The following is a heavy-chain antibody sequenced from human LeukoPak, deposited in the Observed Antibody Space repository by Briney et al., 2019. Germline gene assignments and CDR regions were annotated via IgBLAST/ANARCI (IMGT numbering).Heavy chain of an antibody. CDR3: ASRTRFGELRFDY. CDR1: GGSIGSYY. CDR2: IYYTGST. Sequence: PSETLSLTCTVSGGSIGSYYWSWIRQPAGKGLEWIGSIYYTGSTYYNPSLNSRVTVSVDTSKNQFSLKLSSVTAADTAVYYCASRTRFGELRFDYWGQGTLVTVSS. D-gene: IGHD2-2*01. J-gene: IGHJ4*02. V-gene: IGHV4-59*05.